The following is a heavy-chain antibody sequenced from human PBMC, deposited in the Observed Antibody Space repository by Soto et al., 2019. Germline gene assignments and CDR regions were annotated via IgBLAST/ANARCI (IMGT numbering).Heavy chain of an antibody. CDR2: IGSGGST. CDR1: GFIVSTNY. CDR3: AKETSDIVVVPAAMNYNYYYYGMDV. V-gene: IGHV3-53*01. Sequence: PGGSLRLSCAASGFIVSTNYMSWVRQAPGKGLEWVSVIGSGGSTYYADSVKGRFTISRDNSKNTLYLQMNSLRAEDTAVYYCAKETSDIVVVPAAMNYNYYYYGMDVWGQGTTVTVSS. D-gene: IGHD2-2*01. J-gene: IGHJ6*02.